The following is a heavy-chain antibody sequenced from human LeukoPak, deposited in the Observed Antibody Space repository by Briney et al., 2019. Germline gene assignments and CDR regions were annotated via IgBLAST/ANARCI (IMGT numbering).Heavy chain of an antibody. D-gene: IGHD6-19*01. V-gene: IGHV3-30*18. CDR2: ISYDGTNK. J-gene: IGHJ4*02. CDR3: AKDLYGSSGWYTGVHY. CDR1: GFTFSRYG. Sequence: GGSLKLSCAASGFTFSRYGMHWARQAPGKGLEWVAVISYDGTNKFYADSVKGRFTLSRDNSENTLYLEMNSLRAEDTAVYYCAKDLYGSSGWYTGVHYWGQGTLVTVSS.